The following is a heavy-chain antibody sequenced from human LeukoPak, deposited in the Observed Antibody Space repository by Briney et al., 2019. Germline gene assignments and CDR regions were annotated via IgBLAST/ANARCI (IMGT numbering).Heavy chain of an antibody. V-gene: IGHV3-23*01. Sequence: GGSLRLSSAASGFTLSSFAMSWVRQAPGKGLEWVPTISGSGGSTNYADSVKGRFTFSRDNSKNTLYLQMNSLRAEDTAVYYCAKDLPDYGDYIEGYWGQGTLVTVSS. CDR1: GFTLSSFA. CDR3: AKDLPDYGDYIEGY. CDR2: ISGSGGST. J-gene: IGHJ4*02. D-gene: IGHD4-17*01.